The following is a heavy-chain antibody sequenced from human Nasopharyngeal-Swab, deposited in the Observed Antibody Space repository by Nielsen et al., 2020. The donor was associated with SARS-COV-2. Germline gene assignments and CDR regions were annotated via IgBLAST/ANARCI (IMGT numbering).Heavy chain of an antibody. CDR2: IIPIFGTA. Sequence: SVKVSCKASGGTFSSYAISWVRQAPGQGLEWMGGIIPIFGTANYAQKFQGRVTITADKSTSTAYMELSSLRSEDTAVYYCARDRIEITIFGVAYYGMDVWGQGTTVTVSS. CDR1: GGTFSSYA. CDR3: ARDRIEITIFGVAYYGMDV. D-gene: IGHD3-3*01. J-gene: IGHJ6*02. V-gene: IGHV1-69*06.